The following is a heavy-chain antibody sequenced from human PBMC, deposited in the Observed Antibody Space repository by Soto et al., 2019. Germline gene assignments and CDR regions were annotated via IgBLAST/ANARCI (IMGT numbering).Heavy chain of an antibody. CDR3: AKDGGNRLWSKNYFDY. J-gene: IGHJ4*02. D-gene: IGHD5-18*01. Sequence: QVQLVESGGGVVQPGRSLRLSCAASGFTFSSYGMHWVRQAPGKGLEWVAVISYDGSNKYYADSVKGRFTISRDNSKNTLYLQMNSLRAEDTAVYYCAKDGGNRLWSKNYFDYWGQGTLVTVSS. V-gene: IGHV3-30*18. CDR1: GFTFSSYG. CDR2: ISYDGSNK.